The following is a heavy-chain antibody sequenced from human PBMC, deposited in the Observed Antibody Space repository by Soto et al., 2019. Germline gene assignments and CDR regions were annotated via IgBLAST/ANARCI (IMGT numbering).Heavy chain of an antibody. CDR1: GYTFPNYY. D-gene: IGHD3-3*01. CDR2: INPSGGST. Sequence: QVQLVQSGAEVKKPGASVKVSCKASGYTFPNYYIHWVRQAPGQGLAWMGIINPSGGSTSYAQKCQGRVTMSRDTSTSTVYMEVSSLRSDDTAVYYCARGFWTNHYCGTDVWGQGTTVTVSS. V-gene: IGHV1-46*01. J-gene: IGHJ6*02. CDR3: ARGFWTNHYCGTDV.